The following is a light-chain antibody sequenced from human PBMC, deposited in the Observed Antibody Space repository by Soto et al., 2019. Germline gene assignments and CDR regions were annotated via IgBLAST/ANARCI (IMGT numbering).Light chain of an antibody. CDR2: VAS. Sequence: EIVLTQSPGTLSLSPGERATLSCRASQSVSSSYLAWYQQRPGQSPRLLIYVASSRATGIPDRFSGSGSGTDFTLTINRLEPEEFAVYYCQQYGSSPWTFGQGTKVEIK. CDR3: QQYGSSPWT. J-gene: IGKJ1*01. CDR1: QSVSSSY. V-gene: IGKV3-20*01.